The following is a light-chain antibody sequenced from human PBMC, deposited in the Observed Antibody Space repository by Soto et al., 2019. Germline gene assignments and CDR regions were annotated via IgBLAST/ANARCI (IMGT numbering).Light chain of an antibody. J-gene: IGKJ4*01. CDR1: QSVPKNY. CDR3: QQYATAPLT. V-gene: IGKV3-20*01. CDR2: DVS. Sequence: EIVLTQSPGTLSLSQGEGATLSCRASQSVPKNYLGWYKPKTGQAPRLLIYDVSTRATDVPDRFSGSGSETDFTLTISGLEPEDFAVYYCQQYATAPLTFGGGTKLEIK.